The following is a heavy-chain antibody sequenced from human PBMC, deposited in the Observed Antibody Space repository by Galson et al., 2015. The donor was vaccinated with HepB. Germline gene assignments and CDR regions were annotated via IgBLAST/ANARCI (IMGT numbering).Heavy chain of an antibody. Sequence: SLRLSCAAPGFTFSKAWMIWVRQAPGKGLEWVGRIKSKTDGETTDYAAPVKDRFTISRDDSQDTLYLQMSSLKIEDTAVYYCTIQAGNSDALDFWGQGTLVAVSS. J-gene: IGHJ3*01. CDR1: GFTFSKAW. CDR2: IKSKTDGETT. V-gene: IGHV3-15*01. D-gene: IGHD4-23*01. CDR3: TIQAGNSDALDF.